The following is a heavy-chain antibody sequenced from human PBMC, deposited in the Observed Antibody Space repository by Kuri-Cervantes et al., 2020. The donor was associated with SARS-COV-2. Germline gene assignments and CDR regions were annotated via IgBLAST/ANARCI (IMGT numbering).Heavy chain of an antibody. V-gene: IGHV4-61*08. CDR2: IYYSGST. D-gene: IGHD1-26*01. Sequence: SETLSLTCAVSGGSISSGGYYWSWIRQHPGKGLEWIGYIYYSGSTNYNPSLKSRVTISVDTSKNQFSLKLSSVTAADTAVYHCARVSGSGSNWAWYFDLWGRGTLVTVSS. CDR3: ARVSGSGSNWAWYFDL. CDR1: GGSISSGGYY. J-gene: IGHJ2*01.